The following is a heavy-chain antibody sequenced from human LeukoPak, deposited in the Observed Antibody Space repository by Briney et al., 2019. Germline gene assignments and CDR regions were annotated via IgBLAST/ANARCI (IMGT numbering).Heavy chain of an antibody. CDR1: GGSISSSSYY. J-gene: IGHJ6*03. CDR2: IYYSGSA. CDR3: ARGWLVRPFYYYYMDV. D-gene: IGHD6-19*01. Sequence: PSETLSLTCTVSGGSISSSSYYWGWIRQPPGRGLEWIGSIYYSGSAYYNPSLKSRVTISVATSKNQFSLKLSSVTAADTAVYYCARGWLVRPFYYYYMDVWGKGTTVTVSS. V-gene: IGHV4-39*01.